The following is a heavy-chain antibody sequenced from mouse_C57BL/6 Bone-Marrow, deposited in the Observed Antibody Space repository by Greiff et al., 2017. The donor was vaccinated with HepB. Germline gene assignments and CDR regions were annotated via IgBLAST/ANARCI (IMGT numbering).Heavy chain of an antibody. J-gene: IGHJ4*01. Sequence: QVQLQQSGAELARPGASVKLSCKASGYTFTSYGISWVKQSTGQGLEWIGEIYPRSGNTYYNEKFKGKATLTADKSSSTAYMELRSLTSEDSAVYFCARSHSFYAMDYWGQGTSVTVSS. CDR2: IYPRSGNT. D-gene: IGHD2-12*01. V-gene: IGHV1-81*01. CDR1: GYTFTSYG. CDR3: ARSHSFYAMDY.